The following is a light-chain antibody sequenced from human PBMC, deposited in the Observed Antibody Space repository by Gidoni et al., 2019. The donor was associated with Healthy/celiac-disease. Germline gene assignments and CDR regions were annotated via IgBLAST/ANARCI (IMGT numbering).Light chain of an antibody. J-gene: IGKJ4*01. CDR2: DAS. CDR1: QSVSSY. Sequence: IVFTKSPATLSLSPGERATLSCRASQSVSSYLAWYQQKPGQAPRLLIYDASNRATGIPARFSGSGSGTDFTLTISSLEPEDFAVYYCQQRSNWPSFGGGTKVEIK. CDR3: QQRSNWPS. V-gene: IGKV3-11*01.